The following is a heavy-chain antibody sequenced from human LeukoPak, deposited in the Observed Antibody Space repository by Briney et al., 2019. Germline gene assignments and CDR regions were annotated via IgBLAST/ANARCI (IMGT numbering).Heavy chain of an antibody. D-gene: IGHD2-21*02. CDR2: IRSNAYGGTA. Sequence: AGGSLRLSCTTSGFTYGDYAMSWVRQAPGKGLEWIGFIRSNAYGGTAEYAASLKDRFTISRDDSKSIAYLHMNSLKTEDTAVYFCSRNKMVVTGYLPGYWGQGTLVTVSA. V-gene: IGHV3-49*04. CDR1: GFTYGDYA. J-gene: IGHJ4*02. CDR3: SRNKMVVTGYLPGY.